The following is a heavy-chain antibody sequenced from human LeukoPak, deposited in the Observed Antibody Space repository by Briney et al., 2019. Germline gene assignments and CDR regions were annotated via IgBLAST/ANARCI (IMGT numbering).Heavy chain of an antibody. D-gene: IGHD5-12*01. CDR2: IYYSGST. CDR1: GGSISSGGYY. V-gene: IGHV4-31*03. J-gene: IGHJ4*02. CDR3: AREGMVATRGLYFDY. Sequence: TLSLTCTVSGGSISSGGYYWSWLRQHPGKGLEWIGYIYYSGSTYYNPSLKSRVTISVDTSKNQFSLKLSSVTAADTVVYYCAREGMVATRGLYFDYWGQGTLVTVSS.